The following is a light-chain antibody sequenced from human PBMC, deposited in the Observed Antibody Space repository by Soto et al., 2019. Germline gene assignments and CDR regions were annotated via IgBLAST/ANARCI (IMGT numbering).Light chain of an antibody. Sequence: EIVLTQSPGTLSLSPGERATLSCRASQSVSSSYLAWFQQKPGQAPRLLIYDASSRATGIPDRFSGSGSGTDFTLTISRLEPEDFAVYSCQQYGSSPLTFGPGTKVDIK. CDR1: QSVSSSY. J-gene: IGKJ3*01. V-gene: IGKV3-20*01. CDR2: DAS. CDR3: QQYGSSPLT.